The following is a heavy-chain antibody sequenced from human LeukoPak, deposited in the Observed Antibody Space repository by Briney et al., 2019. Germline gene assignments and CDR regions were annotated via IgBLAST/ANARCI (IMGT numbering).Heavy chain of an antibody. J-gene: IGHJ4*02. D-gene: IGHD5-24*01. Sequence: GGSLRLSCAASGFTFSSYAMSWVRQAPGKGLEWVAFIRYDGSNKYYADSVKGRFTISRDNSKNTLYLQMNSLRAEDTAVYYCAKSPAWLQYFDYWGQGTLVTVSS. V-gene: IGHV3-30*02. CDR1: GFTFSSYA. CDR3: AKSPAWLQYFDY. CDR2: IRYDGSNK.